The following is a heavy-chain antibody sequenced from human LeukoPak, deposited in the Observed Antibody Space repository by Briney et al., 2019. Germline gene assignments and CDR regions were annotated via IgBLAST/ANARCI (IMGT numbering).Heavy chain of an antibody. CDR3: ARDPPTLVLRFATDY. D-gene: IGHD3-3*01. Sequence: GASVKVSCKASGYTFTSYGISWVRQAPGQGLEWMGWISAYNGNTNYAQKLQGRVTMTTDTSTSTACMELRSLRSDDTAVYYCARDPPTLVLRFATDYWGQGTLVTVSS. CDR2: ISAYNGNT. J-gene: IGHJ4*02. V-gene: IGHV1-18*01. CDR1: GYTFTSYG.